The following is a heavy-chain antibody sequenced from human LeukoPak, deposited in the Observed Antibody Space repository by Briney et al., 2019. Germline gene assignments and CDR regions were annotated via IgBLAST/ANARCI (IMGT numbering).Heavy chain of an antibody. J-gene: IGHJ3*02. CDR1: GFTFSSYA. D-gene: IGHD1-20*01. Sequence: GGSLRLSCAASGFTFSSYAMHWVRQAPGKGLEWVAVISYDGSNKYYADSVKGRFTISRDNSKNTLYLQMNSLRAEDTAVYYCARDQGHNWSYDAFDIWGQGTMVTVSS. CDR3: ARDQGHNWSYDAFDI. CDR2: ISYDGSNK. V-gene: IGHV3-30-3*01.